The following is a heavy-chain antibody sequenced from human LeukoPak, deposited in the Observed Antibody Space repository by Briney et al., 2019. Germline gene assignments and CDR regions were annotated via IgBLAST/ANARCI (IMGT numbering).Heavy chain of an antibody. D-gene: IGHD3-10*01. V-gene: IGHV3-48*03. CDR1: GFTFSSYE. CDR3: GRDFLGESGAGGP. Sequence: GGSLRLSCAASGFTFSSYEMNWVRQAPGKGLEWVSYISGTGSTIYYADSVEGRFTISRDNAKNSLYLQMNSLRAEDTADYYCGRDFLGESGAGGPWGQGILVTVSS. CDR2: ISGTGSTI. J-gene: IGHJ5*02.